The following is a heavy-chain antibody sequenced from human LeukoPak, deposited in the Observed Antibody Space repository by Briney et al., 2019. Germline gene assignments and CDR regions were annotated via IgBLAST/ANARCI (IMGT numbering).Heavy chain of an antibody. CDR3: ARLRGYSGSYSDY. CDR1: GGSISSSSYY. V-gene: IGHV4-39*07. Sequence: SETLSLTCTVSGGSISSSSYYWGWIRQPPGKGLEWIGSIYYSGSTYYNPSLKSRVTISVDTSKNQFYLKLSSVTAADTAVYYCARLRGYSGSYSDYWGQGTLVTVSS. D-gene: IGHD3-10*01. CDR2: IYYSGST. J-gene: IGHJ4*02.